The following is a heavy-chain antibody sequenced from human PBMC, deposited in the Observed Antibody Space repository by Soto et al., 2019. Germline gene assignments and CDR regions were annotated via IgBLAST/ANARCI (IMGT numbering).Heavy chain of an antibody. J-gene: IGHJ4*02. D-gene: IGHD4-17*01. V-gene: IGHV3-9*01. CDR1: GFTFDDYA. CDR2: IRWNSGSI. CDR3: AKDLEGYGDYGGGLDY. Sequence: EVQLVESGGGLVQPGRSLRLSCAASGFTFDDYAMHWVRQAPGKGLEWVSGIRWNSGSIGYADSVKGRFTISRDNAKNSLYLQMNSLRAEDTALYYCAKDLEGYGDYGGGLDYWGQGTLVTVSS.